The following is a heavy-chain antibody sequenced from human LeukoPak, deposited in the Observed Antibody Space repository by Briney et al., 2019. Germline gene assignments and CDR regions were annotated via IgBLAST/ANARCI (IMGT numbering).Heavy chain of an antibody. CDR3: ARVEGPNYYFYGMDV. V-gene: IGHV3-74*01. D-gene: IGHD2-8*01. CDR1: GFTFRGYW. CDR2: INSDGSTT. J-gene: IGHJ6*02. Sequence: GGSLRLSCAASGFTFRGYWMHWVRQAPGKGLVWVSLINSDGSTTTYADSVRGRFTISRDNAKNTLYLQMNSLGAEDTAVYYCARVEGPNYYFYGMDVWGQGTTVTV.